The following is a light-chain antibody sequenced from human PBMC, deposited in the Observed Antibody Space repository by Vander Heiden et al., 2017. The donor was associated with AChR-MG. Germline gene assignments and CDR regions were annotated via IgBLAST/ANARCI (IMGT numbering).Light chain of an antibody. CDR1: QSVSSY. CDR2: DTS. V-gene: IGKV3-11*01. J-gene: IGKJ2*01. Sequence: ENVLTQSPATLSLSPGERATLSCRASQSVSSYLAWYQQKPGQAPRLLIYDTSKRAAGIPARFSGSGYPPEFTLTISSLEPEDSAVYYCQQRSNGPLGFTFGQGTKLDIK. CDR3: QQRSNGPLGFT.